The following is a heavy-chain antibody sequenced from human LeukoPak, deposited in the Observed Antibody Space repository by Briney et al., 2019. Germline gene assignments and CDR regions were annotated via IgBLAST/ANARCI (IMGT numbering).Heavy chain of an antibody. CDR3: ARVGHWNDLDYYYYMDV. CDR2: ISSGSSHI. CDR1: GFTFSSYS. J-gene: IGHJ6*03. V-gene: IGHV3-21*01. Sequence: PGGSLRLSCAVSGFTFSSYSMNWVRQAPGKGLERVSAISSGSSHINYADSVKGRFTISRDNAENSLYLQMNSLRAEDTAVYYCARVGHWNDLDYYYYMDVWGKGTTVTVSS. D-gene: IGHD1-1*01.